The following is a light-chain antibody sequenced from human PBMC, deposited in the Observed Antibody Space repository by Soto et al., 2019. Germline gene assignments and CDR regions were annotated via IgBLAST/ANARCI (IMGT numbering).Light chain of an antibody. V-gene: IGKV3-20*01. CDR2: GAS. CDR1: ETVRTGS. CDR3: QQYASSPWT. J-gene: IGKJ1*01. Sequence: EIVLTQSPATLSLSPGEKATLSCRASETVRTGSLAWYQQKPGQAPRLLIFGASVRATDIPDRFSGSGSGTDFTLTITRLAPEDFAVYHCQQYASSPWTFGQGIKLEIK.